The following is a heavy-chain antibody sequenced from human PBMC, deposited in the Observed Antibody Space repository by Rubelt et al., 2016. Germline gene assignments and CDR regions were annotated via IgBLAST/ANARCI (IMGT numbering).Heavy chain of an antibody. D-gene: IGHD5-18*01. CDR1: GFSFSDYY. Sequence: VQLVESGGGLVQPGGSLRLSCAASGFSFSDYYLSWIRHAPESGLEWLSYISPTTGFTKYADSVKGRFTIYRDNARNSLYLQMDGMTAEDTAVDFCARGGVPRGYGYENNYFDLDPRGQGTLVSVSS. CDR2: ISPTTGFT. V-gene: IGHV3-11*05. CDR3: ARGGVPRGYGYENNYFDLDP. J-gene: IGHJ5*02.